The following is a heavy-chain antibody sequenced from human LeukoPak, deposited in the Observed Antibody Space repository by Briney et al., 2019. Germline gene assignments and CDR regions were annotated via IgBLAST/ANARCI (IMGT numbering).Heavy chain of an antibody. D-gene: IGHD1-26*01. CDR2: ISYDGSNK. J-gene: IGHJ4*02. V-gene: IGHV3-30*18. CDR1: GFTFSSYG. CDR3: AKPYSGSYYASDY. Sequence: GGSLRLSCAASGFTFSSYGMHWVRQAPGKGLEWVAVISYDGSNKYYADSVKGRFIISRDNSKNTLYLQMNSLRAEDTAVYYCAKPYSGSYYASDYWGQGTLVTVSS.